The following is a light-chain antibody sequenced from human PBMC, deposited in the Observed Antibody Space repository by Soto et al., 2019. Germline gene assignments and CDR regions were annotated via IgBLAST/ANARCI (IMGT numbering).Light chain of an antibody. CDR1: QSVRERY. CDR2: AAS. Sequence: TQSPSTLSLSPGERATLFCRASQSVRERYLAWYQRKPGQAPRLLIYAASSRATGIPDRFSGSGSGTDFTLTISRLDPEDFAVYYCQQYNNWPQTFGQGTKVDI. CDR3: QQYNNWPQT. V-gene: IGKV3D-20*02. J-gene: IGKJ1*01.